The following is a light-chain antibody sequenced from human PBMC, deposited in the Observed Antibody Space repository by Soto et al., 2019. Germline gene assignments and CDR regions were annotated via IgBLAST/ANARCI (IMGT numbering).Light chain of an antibody. J-gene: IGKJ2*01. CDR2: DAS. V-gene: IGKV3-11*01. CDR3: QQRNHWYT. CDR1: QSVRNF. Sequence: EIVLTQSPATLSLSPGERATLSCRASQSVRNFLAWYQQKPGQAPRLLLYDASTRATGIPARFSGSGSGTDFTLTISSLEPGDFAVYYCQQRNHWYTFGQGTKLEIK.